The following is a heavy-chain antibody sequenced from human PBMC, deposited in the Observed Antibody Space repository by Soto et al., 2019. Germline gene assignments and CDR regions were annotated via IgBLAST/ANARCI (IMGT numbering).Heavy chain of an antibody. CDR3: ATGSDRSKPIAS. J-gene: IGHJ4*02. Sequence: ASVKVSCKASGYTLTNYAIHWVRQAPGQGPEWMGWINAGNGDTKYSQKVQGRVTISRDTSASTAYMELSSLRHEDTAVYYCATGSDRSKPIASWGQGTRVTVSS. CDR2: INAGNGDT. D-gene: IGHD6-19*01. CDR1: GYTLTNYA. V-gene: IGHV1-3*01.